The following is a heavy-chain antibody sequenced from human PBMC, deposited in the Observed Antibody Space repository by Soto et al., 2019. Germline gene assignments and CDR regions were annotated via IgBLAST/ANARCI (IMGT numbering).Heavy chain of an antibody. D-gene: IGHD2-2*01. Sequence: ASVKVSCKASGYDFTAYDINWVRQASGQGPEWMGWMNPINGATGSARRFQGRVSMTRNTATATAYLELTSLRSDDSAVYFFGRGPSPRAPAGGTPYYYAMDVWGQGTTVTVSS. J-gene: IGHJ6*02. CDR1: GYDFTAYD. CDR3: GRGPSPRAPAGGTPYYYAMDV. V-gene: IGHV1-8*02. CDR2: MNPINGAT.